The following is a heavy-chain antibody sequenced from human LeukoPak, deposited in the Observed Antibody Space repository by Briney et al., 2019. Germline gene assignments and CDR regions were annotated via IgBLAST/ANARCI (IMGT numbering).Heavy chain of an antibody. CDR2: ISGSGGST. D-gene: IGHD2-2*02. CDR3: AKQGDCSSATCYTYFQH. CDR1: GFTFSSYA. V-gene: IGHV3-23*01. Sequence: GGSLRLSCAASGFTFSSYAMSWVRQAPGKGLEWVSAISGSGGSTYYADSVKGRFTISRDNSKNTLYLQMNSLRAEDTAVYYCAKQGDCSSATCYTYFQHWGRGTLVTVSS. J-gene: IGHJ1*01.